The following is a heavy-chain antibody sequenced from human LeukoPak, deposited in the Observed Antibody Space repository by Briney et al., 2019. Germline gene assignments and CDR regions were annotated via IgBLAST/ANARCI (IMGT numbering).Heavy chain of an antibody. CDR3: ARAFASNYYNSGDY. D-gene: IGHD3-10*01. Sequence: ASVKVSCKASGYTFTDNYFHWVRQAPGQGLEWMGWINPYTGDTNYAEAFKGRVTMTRDTSISTAYMELSSLRSDDTAVYFCARAFASNYYNSGDYWGQGTLVTVSS. V-gene: IGHV1-2*02. J-gene: IGHJ4*02. CDR1: GYTFTDNY. CDR2: INPYTGDT.